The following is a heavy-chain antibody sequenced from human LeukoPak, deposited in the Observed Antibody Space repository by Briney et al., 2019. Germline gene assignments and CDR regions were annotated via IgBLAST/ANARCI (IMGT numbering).Heavy chain of an antibody. V-gene: IGHV3-48*03. Sequence: GGSLRLSCAASGFTFSSYEMNWVRQAPGKGLEWVSYISSSGSTIYYADSVKGRFTISRDNAKNSLYLQMNSLRAEDTAVYSCARDKTRGLGYSYSKSGNYSDYWGQGTLVTVSS. D-gene: IGHD5-18*01. J-gene: IGHJ4*02. CDR1: GFTFSSYE. CDR3: ARDKTRGLGYSYSKSGNYSDY. CDR2: ISSSGSTI.